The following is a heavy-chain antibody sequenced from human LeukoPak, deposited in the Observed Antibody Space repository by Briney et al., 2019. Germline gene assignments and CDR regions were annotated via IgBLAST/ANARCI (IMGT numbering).Heavy chain of an antibody. J-gene: IGHJ3*02. Sequence: GGSLRLSCAPSGFTVSSNCMSWVRQAPGKGLEWVSVIYSGGSTYYADSVKGRFTISRHNSKNTLYLQMNSLRAEDTAVYYCARGHVSDAFDIWGQGTMDTVSS. CDR3: ARGHVSDAFDI. CDR1: GFTVSSNC. CDR2: IYSGGST. V-gene: IGHV3-53*04.